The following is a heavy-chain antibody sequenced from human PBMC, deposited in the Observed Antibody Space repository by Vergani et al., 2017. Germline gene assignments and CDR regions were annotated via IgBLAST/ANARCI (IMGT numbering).Heavy chain of an antibody. CDR3: ATAPIPDYYVSSGSSRGY. Sequence: EGQLSESGGGLVQPGGSLRLSCAASGFTFRNYAMTWVRQAPGKGLEWVSIISDNGGTTYYADSVKGRFTISRDNSKNTLYLQMNSLRAEDTAVYYCATAPIPDYYVSSGSSRGYWGQGTLVTVSS. CDR2: ISDNGGTT. CDR1: GFTFRNYA. V-gene: IGHV3-23*01. J-gene: IGHJ4*02. D-gene: IGHD3-22*01.